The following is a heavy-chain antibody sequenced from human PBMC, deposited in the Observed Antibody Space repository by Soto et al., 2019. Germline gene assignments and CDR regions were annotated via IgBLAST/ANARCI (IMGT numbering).Heavy chain of an antibody. CDR2: ISSSSSTI. CDR1: GFTFSSYS. Sequence: GGSLRLSCAASGFTFSSYSMNWVRQAPGKGLEWVSYISSSSSTIYYADSVKGRFTISRDNAKNSLYLQMNSLRDEDTAVYYCARDYYDSSGYYYPLDYWGQGTQVTVSS. D-gene: IGHD3-22*01. CDR3: ARDYYDSSGYYYPLDY. J-gene: IGHJ4*02. V-gene: IGHV3-48*02.